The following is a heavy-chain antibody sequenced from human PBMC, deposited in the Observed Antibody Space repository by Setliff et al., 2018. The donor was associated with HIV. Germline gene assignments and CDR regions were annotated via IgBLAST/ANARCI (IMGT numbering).Heavy chain of an antibody. CDR1: GGSISSYY. J-gene: IGHJ5*02. Sequence: SETLSLTCTVSGGSISSYYWSRIRQPAGKGLEWIGRMYTSGSTNYNPSLKSRVTMSVDTSKNQFSLKLSSVTAADTAVYYCARSSLAFNWFDPWGRGTLVTVSS. CDR3: ARSSLAFNWFDP. V-gene: IGHV4-4*07. CDR2: MYTSGST.